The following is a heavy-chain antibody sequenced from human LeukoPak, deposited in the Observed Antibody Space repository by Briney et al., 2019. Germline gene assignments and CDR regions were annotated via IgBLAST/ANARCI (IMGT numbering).Heavy chain of an antibody. J-gene: IGHJ5*02. V-gene: IGHV4-4*02. D-gene: IGHD5-12*01. CDR2: IYHSGST. Sequence: SETLSLTCAVSGDSISSSNWWSWVRQPPGKGLEWIGEIYHSGSTNYNPSLKSRVTMSLDKSKNQFSLNLTSVTAADTAVYYCAREVAGQWFDPWGQGTLVTVSS. CDR3: AREVAGQWFDP. CDR1: GDSISSSNW.